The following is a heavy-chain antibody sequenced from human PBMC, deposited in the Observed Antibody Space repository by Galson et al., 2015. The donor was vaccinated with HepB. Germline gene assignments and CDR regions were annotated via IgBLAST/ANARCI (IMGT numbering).Heavy chain of an antibody. J-gene: IGHJ5*02. CDR1: GGSISSSSYY. CDR3: ARDGARFGFLGYCTNGVCYTEDWFDP. V-gene: IGHV4-39*02. CDR2: IYYSGST. Sequence: SETLSLTCTVSGGSISSSSYYWGWIRQPPGKGLEWIGSIYYSGSTYYNPSLKSRVTISVDTSKNQFSLKLSSVTAADTAVYYCARDGARFGFLGYCTNGVCYTEDWFDPWGQGTLVTVSS. D-gene: IGHD2-8*01.